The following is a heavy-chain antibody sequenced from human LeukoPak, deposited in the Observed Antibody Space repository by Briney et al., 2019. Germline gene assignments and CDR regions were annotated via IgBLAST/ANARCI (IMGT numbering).Heavy chain of an antibody. Sequence: PGGSLRLSCAAYGFTVSSNYMSWVRPAPGGGLEWVAVIYSGGSTYYADSVKGRYTISRDNSKNTLYLQMNSLRAEDTAVYYCARDRGGYNSRGYYGMDVWGQGTTVTVSS. CDR1: GFTVSSNY. J-gene: IGHJ6*02. CDR2: IYSGGST. D-gene: IGHD5-12*01. V-gene: IGHV3-53*01. CDR3: ARDRGGYNSRGYYGMDV.